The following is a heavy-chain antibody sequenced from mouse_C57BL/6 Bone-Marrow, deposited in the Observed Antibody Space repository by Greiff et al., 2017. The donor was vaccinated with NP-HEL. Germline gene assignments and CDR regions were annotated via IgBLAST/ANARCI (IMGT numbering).Heavy chain of an antibody. J-gene: IGHJ3*01. V-gene: IGHV1-20*01. CDR3: ARNDDGYYTSFAY. CDR1: GYSFTGYF. Sequence: VQLKQSGPELVKPGDSVKISCKASGYSFTGYFMNWVMQSHGKSLEWIGRINPYNGDTFYNQKFKGKATLTVDKSSSTAHMELRILTSEDSAVYYCARNDDGYYTSFAYGGQGTLVTVSA. CDR2: INPYNGDT. D-gene: IGHD2-3*01.